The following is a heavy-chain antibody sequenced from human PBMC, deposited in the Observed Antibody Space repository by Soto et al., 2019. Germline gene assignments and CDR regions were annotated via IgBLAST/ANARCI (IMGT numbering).Heavy chain of an antibody. CDR3: ARDRITTGGGAFDL. CDR2: IIPIPDIT. J-gene: IGHJ3*01. D-gene: IGHD3-3*01. Sequence: QVQLVQSGAEVRKPGSSVKVSCKAPGGTFSTYIISCVRQSPGQGLEWMGRIIPIPDITNYAQKLQGRVTVTADRSTSTGYMDLTRLKYEDAAVYYCARDRITTGGGAFDLWGQGSMVTVSS. CDR1: GGTFSTYI. V-gene: IGHV1-69*08.